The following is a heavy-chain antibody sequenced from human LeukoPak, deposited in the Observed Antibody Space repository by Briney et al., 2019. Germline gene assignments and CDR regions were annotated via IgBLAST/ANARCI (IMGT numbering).Heavy chain of an antibody. J-gene: IGHJ4*02. D-gene: IGHD1-26*01. Sequence: GGSLRLSCAASGFTFSSYWMTWFRQAPGKRLEWVANINEGGSAKYYVDSVKGRFTVSRDNAETSVFLEMNSLRNEDAAVYFCASWVGRDNWGQGTLVTVYS. V-gene: IGHV3-7*01. CDR3: ASWVGRDN. CDR2: INEGGSAK. CDR1: GFTFSSYW.